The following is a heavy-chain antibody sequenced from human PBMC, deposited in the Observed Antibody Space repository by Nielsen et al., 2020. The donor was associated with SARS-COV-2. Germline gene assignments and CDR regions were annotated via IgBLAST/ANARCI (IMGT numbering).Heavy chain of an antibody. V-gene: IGHV3-49*03. CDR1: GFTFGDYA. CDR3: AKFRRLRYYYYMDV. Sequence: GGSLRLSCTASGFTFGDYAMSWFRQAPGKGLEWVGFIRSKSYGGTTEYAASVKGRFTISRDDSKSIAYLQMNSLKTEDTAVYYCAKFRRLRYYYYMDVWGKGTTVTVSS. CDR2: IRSKSYGGTT. J-gene: IGHJ6*03.